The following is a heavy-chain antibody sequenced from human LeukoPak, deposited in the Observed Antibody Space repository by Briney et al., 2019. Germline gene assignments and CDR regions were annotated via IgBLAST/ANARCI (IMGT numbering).Heavy chain of an antibody. Sequence: PSETLSLTCTVSGGSISSYYWSWIRQPAGKRLEWIGRIYTSGSTNYNPSLKSRVTMSVDTSKNQFSLKLSSVTAADTAVYYCARDPNTIFGVVIMGFDYWGQGTLVTVSS. CDR3: ARDPNTIFGVVIMGFDY. D-gene: IGHD3-3*01. CDR1: GGSISSYY. J-gene: IGHJ4*02. CDR2: IYTSGST. V-gene: IGHV4-4*07.